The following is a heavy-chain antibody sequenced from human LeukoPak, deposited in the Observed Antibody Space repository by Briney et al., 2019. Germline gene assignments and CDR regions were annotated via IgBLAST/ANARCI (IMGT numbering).Heavy chain of an antibody. J-gene: IGHJ4*02. Sequence: ASVKVSCKSFGYTFIAYYIHRVRQAPGHGLEWMGWTNPNSGATNCAQKFQGRVTVTMDTSINTVYMDLSSLTSDDTAMYYCAKSIITTIGYFDSWGQGTLVTVPS. CDR2: TNPNSGAT. CDR1: GYTFIAYY. CDR3: AKSIITTIGYFDS. D-gene: IGHD3-22*01. V-gene: IGHV1-2*02.